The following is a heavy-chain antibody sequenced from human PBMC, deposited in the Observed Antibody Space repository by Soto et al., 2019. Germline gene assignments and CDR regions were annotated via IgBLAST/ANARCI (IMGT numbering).Heavy chain of an antibody. Sequence: PGGSLRLSCAASGFIFSTYSMNWVRQAPGKGLEWVSCISSSSSYKYYADSVKGRFTISRDNAKNSLYLQMNSLRAEDTAVYYCAKSITIFGVVQYYYYYGMDVWGQGTTVTVSS. J-gene: IGHJ6*02. D-gene: IGHD3-3*01. CDR1: GFIFSTYS. CDR2: ISSSSSYK. V-gene: IGHV3-21*01. CDR3: AKSITIFGVVQYYYYYGMDV.